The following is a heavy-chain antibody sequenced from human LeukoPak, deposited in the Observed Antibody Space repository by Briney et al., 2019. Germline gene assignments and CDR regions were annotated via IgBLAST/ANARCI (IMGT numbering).Heavy chain of an antibody. CDR2: ISNSGGST. Sequence: GESLRLSCAASGSTFNTYTMYWVRQAPGKGLEWVSGISNSGGSTYYADSVKGRFTISRDNSKNTLYLQMNSLRAEDTALYYCAKGLERESRLDSWGQGTLVTVSS. CDR1: GSTFNTYT. J-gene: IGHJ4*02. V-gene: IGHV3-23*01. D-gene: IGHD1-1*01. CDR3: AKGLERESRLDS.